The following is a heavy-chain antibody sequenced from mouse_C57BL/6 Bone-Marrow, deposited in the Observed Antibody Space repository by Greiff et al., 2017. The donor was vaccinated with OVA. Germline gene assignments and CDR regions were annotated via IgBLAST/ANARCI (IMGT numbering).Heavy chain of an antibody. CDR2: ISYSGST. D-gene: IGHD1-1*01. CDR3: ARGPSLYGSSLYYFDY. J-gene: IGHJ2*01. CDR1: GYSITSDY. Sequence: EVKLQESGPGLAKPSQTLSLTCSVTGYSITSDYWNWIRKFPGNKLEYMGYISYSGSTYYNTSLKSRISITRDTTMNQDYLQLNSVTTEYTATYYCARGPSLYGSSLYYFDYWGQGTTLTVSS. V-gene: IGHV3-8*01.